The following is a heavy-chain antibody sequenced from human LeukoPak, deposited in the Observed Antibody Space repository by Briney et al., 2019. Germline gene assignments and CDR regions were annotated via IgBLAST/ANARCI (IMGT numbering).Heavy chain of an antibody. CDR1: GFFFSSYA. CDR3: ARSHSKKYYYYYGMDV. V-gene: IGHV3-23*01. CDR2: VRVGDEI. J-gene: IGHJ6*02. Sequence: GGSLRLSCAASGFFFSSYAMNWVRQAPGKGLEWVSGVRVGDEIYYADSVKGRFTISRDNSENTLYLQLSGLRAEDTAVYYCARSHSKKYYYYYGMDVWGQGTTVTVSS.